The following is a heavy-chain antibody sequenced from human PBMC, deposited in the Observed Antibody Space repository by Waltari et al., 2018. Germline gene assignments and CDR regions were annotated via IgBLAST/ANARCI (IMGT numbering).Heavy chain of an antibody. CDR3: AKHRGSYLDYFDY. J-gene: IGHJ4*02. CDR2: ISRSSSSI. V-gene: IGHV3-11*04. CDR1: GFTFNDYY. Sequence: QVQLVESGGGLVQSGGSLRLSCAASGFTFNDYYLSWIRQAPGKGLEWVSGISRSSSSIFYADSMKGRFTVSRDNAKNLLFLEMNGLRAEDTAVYYCAKHRGSYLDYFDYWGRGTLVTVSS. D-gene: IGHD1-26*01.